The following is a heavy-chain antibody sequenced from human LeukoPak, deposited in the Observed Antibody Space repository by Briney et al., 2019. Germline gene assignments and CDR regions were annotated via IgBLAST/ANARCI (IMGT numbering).Heavy chain of an antibody. D-gene: IGHD6-13*01. CDR2: MCYSGST. CDR3: AKSPGGSGIAYGLDV. J-gene: IGHJ6*02. V-gene: IGHV3-23*01. Sequence: GGSLRLSCAASGFTFSNYALSWVRQAPGKGLEWVSCMCYSGSTHYTDSVQGRFTISRDNPKNTLNLQMNSLRAEDTAVYYCAKSPGGSGIAYGLDVWGQGTTVTVSS. CDR1: GFTFSNYA.